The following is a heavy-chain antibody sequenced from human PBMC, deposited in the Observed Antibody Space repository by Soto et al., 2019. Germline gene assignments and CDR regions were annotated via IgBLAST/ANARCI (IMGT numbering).Heavy chain of an antibody. D-gene: IGHD3-22*01. CDR3: ARDQLYYNDISGRPLNAFDV. CDR1: GLTFSDCY. J-gene: IGHJ3*01. Sequence: GSLRLSCAASGLTFSDCYMSWIRQAPGKGLEWVSYITSSGSYTKYADSVQGRFSISRDNAKNSLYLQMNSLRAEDTAVYYCARDQLYYNDISGRPLNAFDVWGQGTMVTVSS. V-gene: IGHV3-11*06. CDR2: ITSSGSYT.